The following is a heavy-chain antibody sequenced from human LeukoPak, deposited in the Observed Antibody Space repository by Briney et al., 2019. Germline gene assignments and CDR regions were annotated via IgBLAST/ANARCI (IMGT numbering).Heavy chain of an antibody. CDR1: GFTFSSHE. V-gene: IGHV3-48*03. D-gene: IGHD2-2*01. CDR3: ARTLGYCSSTICFIAFDY. J-gene: IGHJ4*02. CDR2: ISGNGGTI. Sequence: PGGSLRLSCAASGFTFSSHEMNWVRQAPGKGLEWVSYISGNGGTIFYADSVKGRFTISRDNAKNSLYLQMSSLRAEDTAIYYCARTLGYCSSTICFIAFDYWGQGTLVTVSS.